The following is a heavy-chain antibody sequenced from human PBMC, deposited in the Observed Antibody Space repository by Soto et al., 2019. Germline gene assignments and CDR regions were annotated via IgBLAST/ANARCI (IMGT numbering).Heavy chain of an antibody. CDR3: ARGVTYYDFWSGPHGFDP. V-gene: IGHV1-8*01. CDR2: MNPNSGNT. Sequence: GASVKVSCKASGYTFTSYDINWVRQATGQGLEWMGWMNPNSGNTGYAQKFQGRVTMTRNTSISTAYMELSSLRSEDTAVYYCARGVTYYDFWSGPHGFDPWGQGTLVTVS. CDR1: GYTFTSYD. J-gene: IGHJ5*02. D-gene: IGHD3-3*01.